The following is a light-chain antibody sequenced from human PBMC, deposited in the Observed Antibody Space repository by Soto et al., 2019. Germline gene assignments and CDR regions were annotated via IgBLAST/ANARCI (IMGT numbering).Light chain of an antibody. CDR1: QSISSN. Sequence: EIVMTQSPATLSVSPGERATLSCRASQSISSNLAWYQQKPGQAPRLLMFRTSSRATGFPARFSGSGSGTEFNLTISSLQSEDFGVYYCQQYNNRPPITFGQGTRLEIK. V-gene: IGKV3-15*01. J-gene: IGKJ5*01. CDR2: RTS. CDR3: QQYNNRPPIT.